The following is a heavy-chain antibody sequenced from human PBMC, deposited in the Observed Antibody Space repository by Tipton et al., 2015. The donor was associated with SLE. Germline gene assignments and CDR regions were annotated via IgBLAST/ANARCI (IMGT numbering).Heavy chain of an antibody. CDR2: LNHSGGT. Sequence: TLSLTCAVYGGSFSGHYWSWIRNPPGQGLECVGELNHSGGTNSNPSLKRRVTISLDTSKTQFSLNLSSVTASDTAVYYCARGLGSPFDYRGQGSLVTVSS. CDR1: GGSFSGHY. CDR3: ARGLGSPFDY. J-gene: IGHJ4*01. V-gene: IGHV4-34*01. D-gene: IGHD3-16*01.